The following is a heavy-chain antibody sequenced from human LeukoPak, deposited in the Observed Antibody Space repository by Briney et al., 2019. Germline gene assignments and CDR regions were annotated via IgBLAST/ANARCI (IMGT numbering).Heavy chain of an antibody. V-gene: IGHV4-59*01. Sequence: PSETLSLTXTVSGGSISSYYWSWIRQPPGKGLEWIGYIYYSGSTNYNPSLKSRVTISVDTSKNQFSLKLSSVTAADTAVYYCARASYSSGWFDYWGQGTLVTVSS. D-gene: IGHD6-19*01. CDR2: IYYSGST. J-gene: IGHJ4*02. CDR1: GGSISSYY. CDR3: ARASYSSGWFDY.